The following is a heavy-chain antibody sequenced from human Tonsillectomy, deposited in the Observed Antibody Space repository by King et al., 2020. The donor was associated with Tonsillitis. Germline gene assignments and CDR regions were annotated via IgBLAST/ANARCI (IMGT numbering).Heavy chain of an antibody. D-gene: IGHD5-12*01. V-gene: IGHV3-9*01. CDR2: ISWNSGSI. CDR1: GFTFDDYA. CDR3: EKDCGYSGYDSLVY. J-gene: IGHJ4*02. Sequence: EVQLVESGGGLVQPGRSLRLSCAASGFTFDDYAMHWVRQAPGKGLEWVSGISWNSGSIGYADSVKGRFTISRDNAKNSLYLQMNSLRAEDTALYYCEKDCGYSGYDSLVYWGQGTLVTVSS.